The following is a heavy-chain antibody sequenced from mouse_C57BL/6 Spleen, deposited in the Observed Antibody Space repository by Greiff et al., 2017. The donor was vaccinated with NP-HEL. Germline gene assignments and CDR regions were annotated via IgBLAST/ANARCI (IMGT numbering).Heavy chain of an antibody. D-gene: IGHD4-1*01. CDR1: GFTFSSYT. V-gene: IGHV5-9*01. CDR2: ISGGGGNT. Sequence: EVKLMESGGGLVKPGGSLKLSCAASGFTFSSYTMSWVRQTPEKRLEWVATISGGGGNTYYPDSVKGRFTISRDNAKNTLYLQMSSLRSEDTALYYCARTGTWFDYWGQGTTLTVSS. CDR3: ARTGTWFDY. J-gene: IGHJ2*01.